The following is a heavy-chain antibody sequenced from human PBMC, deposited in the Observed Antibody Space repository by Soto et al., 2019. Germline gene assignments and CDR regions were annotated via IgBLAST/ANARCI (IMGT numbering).Heavy chain of an antibody. CDR3: AKSSLGYCSGGSCYVY. V-gene: IGHV3-23*01. CDR2: ISGSGGST. J-gene: IGHJ4*02. Sequence: EVQLLESGGGLVQPGGSLRLSCAASGFTFSSYAMSWVHQAPGKGLEWVSAISGSGGSTYYADSVKGRFTISRDNSKNTLYLQMNSLRAEDTAVYYCAKSSLGYCSGGSCYVYWGQGTLVTVSS. D-gene: IGHD2-15*01. CDR1: GFTFSSYA.